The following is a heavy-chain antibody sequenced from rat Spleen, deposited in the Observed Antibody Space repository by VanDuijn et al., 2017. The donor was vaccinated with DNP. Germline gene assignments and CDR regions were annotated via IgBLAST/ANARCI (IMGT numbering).Heavy chain of an antibody. J-gene: IGHJ3*01. CDR2: IIYDGSRT. Sequence: EVQLVESGGGLVQPGRSLNLSCTISGFTFSDYNMAWVRQSPKKGLEWVATIIYDGSRTYYRDSVKGRFTISRDNAKSTLYLQMDSLRSEDTATYYCAARYSSSWFAYWGQGTLVTVSS. V-gene: IGHV5S10*01. CDR3: AARYSSSWFAY. CDR1: GFTFSDYN. D-gene: IGHD1-2*01.